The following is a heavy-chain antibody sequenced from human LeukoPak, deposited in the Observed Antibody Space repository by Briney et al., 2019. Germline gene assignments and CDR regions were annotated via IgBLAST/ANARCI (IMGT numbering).Heavy chain of an antibody. Sequence: GGVVQPGRSLRLSCAASGFTFSSYAMHWVRQAPGKGLEWVAVISYDGSNKYYADSVKGRFTISRDNSKNTLYLQMNSLRAEDTAVYYCATTLLAVAGTPIYYGMDVWGQGTTVTVSS. CDR3: ATTLLAVAGTPIYYGMDV. CDR2: ISYDGSNK. CDR1: GFTFSSYA. V-gene: IGHV3-30*14. J-gene: IGHJ6*02. D-gene: IGHD6-19*01.